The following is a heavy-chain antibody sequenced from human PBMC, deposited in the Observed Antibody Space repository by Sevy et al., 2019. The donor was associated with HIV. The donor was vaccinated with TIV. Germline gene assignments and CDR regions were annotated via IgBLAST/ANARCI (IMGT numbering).Heavy chain of an antibody. Sequence: ASVKVSCEASGYTFTSYDINWERQATGQGLEWMGWMNPDSGNTGYAQKFQGRVTMTRNTSISTAYMELSSLRSEDTAVYYCARGDYYDSSGYPYWGQGTLVTVSS. CDR2: MNPDSGNT. D-gene: IGHD3-22*01. CDR1: GYTFTSYD. V-gene: IGHV1-8*01. CDR3: ARGDYYDSSGYPY. J-gene: IGHJ4*02.